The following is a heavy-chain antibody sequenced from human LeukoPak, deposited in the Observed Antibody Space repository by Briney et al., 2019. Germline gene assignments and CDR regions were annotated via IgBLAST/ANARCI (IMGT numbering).Heavy chain of an antibody. CDR3: MKVSPFDY. CDR2: IRYDGSNK. V-gene: IGHV3-30*02. Sequence: GGSLRLSCAASGFTFSSYGMHWVRQAPGRGLEWVAFIRYDGSNKLYADSVKGRFTISRDNSKNTLYLHINSLRAEDTAVYYCMKVSPFDYWGQGTLVIVSS. CDR1: GFTFSSYG. J-gene: IGHJ4*02.